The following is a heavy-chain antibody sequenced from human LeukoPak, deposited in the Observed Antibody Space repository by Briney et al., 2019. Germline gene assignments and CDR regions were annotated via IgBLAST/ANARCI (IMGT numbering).Heavy chain of an antibody. CDR3: ARGGYDFVYYYYGMDV. CDR2: INPNSGGT. CDR1: GYTFTGYY. J-gene: IGHJ6*02. Sequence: ASVKVSCKASGYTFTGYYMHWVRQAPGQGLEWMGRINPNSGGTNYAQKFQGRVTMTRDTSISTAYMELSGLRSDDTAVYYCARGGYDFVYYYYGMDVWGQGTTDTVSS. D-gene: IGHD3-3*01. V-gene: IGHV1-2*06.